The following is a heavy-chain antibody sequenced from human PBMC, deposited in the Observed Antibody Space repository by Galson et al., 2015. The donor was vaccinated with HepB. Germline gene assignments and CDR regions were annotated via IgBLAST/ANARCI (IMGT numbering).Heavy chain of an antibody. CDR1: GLIFRSYD. D-gene: IGHD6-13*01. CDR3: AKVLFAFSSSWSPHTFDY. CDR2: ISSGGDNK. V-gene: IGHV3-30*18. J-gene: IGHJ4*02. Sequence: SLRLSCAASGLIFRSYDMHWVRQAPGKGLEWVALISSGGDNKFYADSVKGRFTVSRDNSKSTLYLQMSRLRPEDTAVYYCAKVLFAFSSSWSPHTFDYWGQGTLVTVSS.